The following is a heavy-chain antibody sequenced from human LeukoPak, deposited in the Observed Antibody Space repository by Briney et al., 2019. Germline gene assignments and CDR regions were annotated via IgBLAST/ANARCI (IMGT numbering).Heavy chain of an antibody. D-gene: IGHD5-24*01. CDR1: GYTFTSYG. V-gene: IGHV1-18*01. CDR2: TSAYNGNT. J-gene: IGHJ6*02. CDR3: ARDSERWLLADYYYYYGMDV. Sequence: ASVKVSCKASGYTFTSYGISWVRQAPGQGVEWMGWTSAYNGNTNYAQKLQGRVTMTADTSTSTAYMELRSLRSDDTAVYYCARDSERWLLADYYYYYGMDVWGQGTTVTVSS.